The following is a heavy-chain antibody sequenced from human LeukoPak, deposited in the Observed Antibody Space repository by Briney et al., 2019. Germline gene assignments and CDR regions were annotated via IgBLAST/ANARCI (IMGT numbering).Heavy chain of an antibody. CDR1: GFTLSRFA. J-gene: IGHJ4*02. CDR3: AREADSGYYRTVDY. Sequence: GRSLTLSCTSSGFTLSRFAMHWVRQAPGKGLEWLGHMSDDGSEKHYEDSVRGRFTISRDPSKNTLYLEMTSRRTEDTAVYYCAREADSGYYRTVDYWGQGTMVTVS. CDR2: MSDDGSEK. V-gene: IGHV3-30-3*01. D-gene: IGHD2-15*01.